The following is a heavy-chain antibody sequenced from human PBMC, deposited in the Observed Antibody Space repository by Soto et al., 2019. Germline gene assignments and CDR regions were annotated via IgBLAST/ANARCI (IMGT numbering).Heavy chain of an antibody. CDR3: KSLGWLDP. CDR1: EFTFSSYW. J-gene: IGHJ5*02. D-gene: IGHD3-16*01. Sequence: WGSLLVSCASSEFTFSSYWMPWVRQPLGKGLVWVSRINRDGSTTNYADSVKGRFTISRDNAKNTLYLQMNSLRADDTAVYYCKSLGWLDPWGQGTMVTVSS. CDR2: INRDGSTT. V-gene: IGHV3-74*01.